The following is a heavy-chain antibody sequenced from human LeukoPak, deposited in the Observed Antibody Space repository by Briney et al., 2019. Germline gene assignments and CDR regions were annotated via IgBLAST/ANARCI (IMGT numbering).Heavy chain of an antibody. J-gene: IGHJ4*02. CDR3: ARVPRGYSYGYLSDY. V-gene: IGHV3-33*01. Sequence: GGSLRLSCAASGFTFSSYGMHWVRQAPGKGLEWVAVIWYDGSNKYYADSVKGRFTISRDNSKNTLYLQMNSLRAEDTAVYYCARVPRGYSYGYLSDYWGQGTLVTVSS. D-gene: IGHD5-18*01. CDR2: IWYDGSNK. CDR1: GFTFSSYG.